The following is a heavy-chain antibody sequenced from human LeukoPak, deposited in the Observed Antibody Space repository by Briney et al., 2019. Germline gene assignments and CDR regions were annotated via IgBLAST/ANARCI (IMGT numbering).Heavy chain of an antibody. CDR3: ARDAGYSSGIDY. V-gene: IGHV4-34*01. J-gene: IGHJ4*02. CDR1: GGSFSGYY. D-gene: IGHD6-19*01. Sequence: PETLSLTCAVYGGSFSGYYWSWIRQPPGKGLEWIGEINHSGSTNYNPSLKSRVTISVDTSKNQFSLKLSSVTAADTAVYYCARDAGYSSGIDYWGQGTLVTVSS. CDR2: INHSGST.